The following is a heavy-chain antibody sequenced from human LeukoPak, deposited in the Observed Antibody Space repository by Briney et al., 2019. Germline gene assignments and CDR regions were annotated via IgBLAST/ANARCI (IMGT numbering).Heavy chain of an antibody. CDR2: ISWNSGSI. Sequence: GRSLRLSCAASGFTFDDYAMHWVRQAPGKGLEWVSGISWNSGSIGYADSVKGRFTISRDNAKNSLYLQMNSLRAEDTALYYCAKGGGSGSYPDYWGQGTLVTVSS. J-gene: IGHJ4*02. D-gene: IGHD3-10*01. CDR3: AKGGGSGSYPDY. V-gene: IGHV3-9*01. CDR1: GFTFDDYA.